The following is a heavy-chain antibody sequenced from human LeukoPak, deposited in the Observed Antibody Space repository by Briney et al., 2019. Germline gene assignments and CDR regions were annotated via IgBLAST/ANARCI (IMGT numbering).Heavy chain of an antibody. Sequence: PGGSLRLSCAASGFTFSSYWMSWVRQGPGKGPEWEANIKRDGSEKYYVDTVKGRFTISRDNAKNSLYLQMNSLRAEDTAVYYGAGWGDRPFDYWGQGTLVTVSS. CDR3: AGWGDRPFDY. V-gene: IGHV3-7*01. CDR2: IKRDGSEK. CDR1: GFTFSSYW. D-gene: IGHD3-16*01. J-gene: IGHJ4*02.